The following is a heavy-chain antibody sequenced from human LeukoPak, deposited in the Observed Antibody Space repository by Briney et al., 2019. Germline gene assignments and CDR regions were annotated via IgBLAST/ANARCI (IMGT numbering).Heavy chain of an antibody. D-gene: IGHD4-17*01. CDR1: AYTFTSYA. V-gene: IGHV1-18*04. Sequence: ASVKLSCKASAYTFTSYAITWVRQAPGQGLEWMGWIRAYNGNTNYAQTLQGRLTMTTDTSTSTAYKELRSLRTDDTAVYYWARVSHGDYDRYLQHWGEGTLVTVSS. CDR2: IRAYNGNT. CDR3: ARVSHGDYDRYLQH. J-gene: IGHJ1*01.